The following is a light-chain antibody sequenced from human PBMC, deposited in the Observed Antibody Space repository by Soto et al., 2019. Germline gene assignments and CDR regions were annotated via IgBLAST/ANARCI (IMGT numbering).Light chain of an antibody. CDR3: CSYAGSYTFAV. Sequence: QSVLTQPRPVSGSPGQSVTISCTGTSSDVGGYNYVSWYQQHPGKAPKLMIYDVSKRPSGVPDRFSGSKSGNTASLTISGLQAEDEADYYCCSYAGSYTFAVFGTGTKVT. J-gene: IGLJ1*01. CDR2: DVS. CDR1: SSDVGGYNY. V-gene: IGLV2-11*01.